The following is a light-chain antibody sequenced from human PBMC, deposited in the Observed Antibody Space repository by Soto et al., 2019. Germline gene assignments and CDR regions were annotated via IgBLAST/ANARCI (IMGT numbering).Light chain of an antibody. J-gene: IGKJ1*01. V-gene: IGKV3-15*01. CDR3: QQYNNWQGT. Sequence: EIMMTQSPVTLSVSPGERATLSCRASQRVNSNLAWYQQKPGQAPRLLIYGASTRATGIPASFIGNGSGTEFTLTATSIQTEAFPLYSCQQYNNWQGTFGQGTKVDIK. CDR2: GAS. CDR1: QRVNSN.